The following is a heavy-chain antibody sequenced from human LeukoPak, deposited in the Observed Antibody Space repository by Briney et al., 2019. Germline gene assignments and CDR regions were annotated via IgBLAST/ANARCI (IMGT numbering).Heavy chain of an antibody. D-gene: IGHD1-14*01. J-gene: IGHJ4*02. CDR2: IKQDGTEK. Sequence: GGSLRLSCAVSGFIFSDFSMTWVRQAPGKGLEWVANIKQDGTEKYYVDSVKGRFTISRDNAKSSLFLQMNSLRAEDTAVYYCARAMVWDHGDYWGQGTLVTVSS. CDR1: GFIFSDFS. V-gene: IGHV3-7*01. CDR3: ARAMVWDHGDY.